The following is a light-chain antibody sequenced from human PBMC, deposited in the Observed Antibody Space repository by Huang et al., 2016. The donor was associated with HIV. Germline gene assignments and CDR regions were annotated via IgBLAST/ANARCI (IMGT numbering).Light chain of an antibody. CDR2: DAS. J-gene: IGKJ2*01. CDR1: QIVSSRY. CDR3: QQYGSSSYT. Sequence: EIVLTQSPASLSLSPGESAMLSCGASQIVSSRYLAWFQQKPGLPPRLLIYDASVRAPGIPDRFSGGGSGTDFTLTISRLEPEDFAVYYCQQYGSSSYTFGQGTKLEIK. V-gene: IGKV3D-20*01.